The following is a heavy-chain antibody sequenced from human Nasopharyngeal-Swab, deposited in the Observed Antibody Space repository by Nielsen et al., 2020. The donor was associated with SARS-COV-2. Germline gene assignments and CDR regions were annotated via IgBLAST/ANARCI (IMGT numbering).Heavy chain of an antibody. D-gene: IGHD4-23*01. Sequence: GSLRLSCTASGFTFSSYAMSWVRQAPGKGLEWVSEISGSGGSTYYADSVKGRFTISRDNSKNTLYLQMSSLRAEDTAIYYCAKDLGVESPLWFDYWGQGTLLTVSS. CDR3: AKDLGVESPLWFDY. CDR2: ISGSGGST. J-gene: IGHJ4*02. V-gene: IGHV3-23*01. CDR1: GFTFSSYA.